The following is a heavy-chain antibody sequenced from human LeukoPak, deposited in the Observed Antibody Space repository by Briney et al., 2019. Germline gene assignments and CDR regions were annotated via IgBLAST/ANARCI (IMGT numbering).Heavy chain of an antibody. Sequence: GGSLRLSCAASGFTFSSYAMSWVRQAPGKGLEWVSAISGSGGSTYYADSVKGRFTISRDNSKSTLYLQMNSLRAEDTAVYYCAKDIIAAEGNYGMDVWGQGTTVTVSS. CDR2: ISGSGGST. CDR1: GFTFSSYA. D-gene: IGHD6-13*01. CDR3: AKDIIAAEGNYGMDV. V-gene: IGHV3-23*01. J-gene: IGHJ6*02.